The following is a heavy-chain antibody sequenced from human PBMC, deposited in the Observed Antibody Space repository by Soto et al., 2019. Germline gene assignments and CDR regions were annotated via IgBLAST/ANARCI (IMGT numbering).Heavy chain of an antibody. CDR1: GGSFSGYY. D-gene: IGHD1-26*01. J-gene: IGHJ6*02. CDR2: INHSGST. V-gene: IGHV4-34*01. CDR3: ARRRGGSYVLRYGMDV. Sequence: QVQLQQWGAGLLKPSETLSLTCAVYGGSFSGYYWSWIRQPPGKGLEWIGEINHSGSTNYNPSLKSRVTISVDTSKNQFSLKLSSVTAADTAVYYCARRRGGSYVLRYGMDVWGQGTTVTVSS.